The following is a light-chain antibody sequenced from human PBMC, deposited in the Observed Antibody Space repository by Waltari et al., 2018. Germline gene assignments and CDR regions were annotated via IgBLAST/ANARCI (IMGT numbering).Light chain of an antibody. CDR3: QHYYSTPLT. CDR1: QSLLYSSNNKNY. J-gene: IGKJ4*01. CDR2: WES. Sequence: DIVMTQSPDSLAVSLGERVTVNCKSSQSLLYSSNNKNYLAWYQQKPRQAPKLLIYWESTRESGVPNRFSGSGSGTDFTLTISGLQAEDVAVYYCQHYYSTPLTFGGGTKVEI. V-gene: IGKV4-1*01.